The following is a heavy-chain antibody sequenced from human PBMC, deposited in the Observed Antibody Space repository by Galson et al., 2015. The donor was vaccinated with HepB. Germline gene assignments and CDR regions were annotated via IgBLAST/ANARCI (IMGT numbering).Heavy chain of an antibody. CDR3: AKDHPSGGWPVFDY. J-gene: IGHJ4*02. CDR2: VNSVGNA. CDR1: GYNIGSRA. D-gene: IGHD2-15*01. Sequence: SLRLSCAASGYNIGSRAVSWVRQAPGKGPEWIASVNSVGNAYYANSVKGRFTVSRDDSKNTLFLEVNSLRVEDTGVYYCAKDHPSGGWPVFDYWGQGTLVTVAS. V-gene: IGHV3-23*01.